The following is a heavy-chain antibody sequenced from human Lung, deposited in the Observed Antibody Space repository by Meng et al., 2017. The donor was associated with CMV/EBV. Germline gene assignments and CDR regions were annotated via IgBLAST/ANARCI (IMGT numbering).Heavy chain of an antibody. J-gene: IGHJ4*02. Sequence: SETXSLXXTVSGGSISSYYWSWIRQPPGKGLEWIGYIYYSGSTNYNPSLKSRVTISVDTSKNQFSLKLSSVTAADTAVYYCARAGTGQIVINFDYWGQGTXVTVSS. CDR3: ARAGTGQIVINFDY. CDR2: IYYSGST. CDR1: GGSISSYY. V-gene: IGHV4-59*01. D-gene: IGHD3-22*01.